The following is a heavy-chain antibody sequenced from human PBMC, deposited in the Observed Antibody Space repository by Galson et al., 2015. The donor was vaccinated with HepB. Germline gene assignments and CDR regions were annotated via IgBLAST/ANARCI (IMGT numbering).Heavy chain of an antibody. V-gene: IGHV1-69*13. CDR3: ARNRRNYDFWGWDAFDI. J-gene: IGHJ3*02. D-gene: IGHD3-3*01. CDR1: GGTFSSYA. Sequence: SVKVSCKASGGTFSSYAISWVRQAPGQGLEWMGGIIPIFGTANYAQKFQGRVTITADESTSTAYMELSSLRSEDTAVYYCARNRRNYDFWGWDAFDIWGQGTMVTVSS. CDR2: IIPIFGTA.